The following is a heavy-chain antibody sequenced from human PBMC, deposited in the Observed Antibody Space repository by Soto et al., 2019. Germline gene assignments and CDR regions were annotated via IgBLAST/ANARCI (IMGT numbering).Heavy chain of an antibody. CDR2: IIPIFGTA. V-gene: IGHV1-69*13. D-gene: IGHD5-12*01. J-gene: IGHJ4*02. Sequence: GASVKVSCKASGGTFSIYAISWVRQAPGQGLEWMGGIIPIFGTANYAQKFQGRVTITADESTSTAYMELSSLRSEDTAVYYCAATSSGYSGYDPSDYWGQGTLVTVSS. CDR1: GGTFSIYA. CDR3: AATSSGYSGYDPSDY.